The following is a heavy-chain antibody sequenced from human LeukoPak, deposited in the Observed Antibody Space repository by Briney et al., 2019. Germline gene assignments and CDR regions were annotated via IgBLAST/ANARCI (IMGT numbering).Heavy chain of an antibody. D-gene: IGHD6-13*01. Sequence: GGSLRLSCAASGFTFSNYAMSWVRQAPGKGLKWVSAISGSPGSTSYTDSVKGRFTISRDNSKNTLYLQMNSLRAEDTAVYYCANSIAAAGTNFDYWGQGTLVTVSS. J-gene: IGHJ4*02. CDR3: ANSIAAAGTNFDY. V-gene: IGHV3-23*01. CDR1: GFTFSNYA. CDR2: ISGSPGST.